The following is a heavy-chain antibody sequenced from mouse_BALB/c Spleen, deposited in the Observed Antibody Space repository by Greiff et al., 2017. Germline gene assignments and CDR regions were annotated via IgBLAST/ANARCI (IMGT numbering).Heavy chain of an antibody. CDR1: GFTFSSFG. J-gene: IGHJ3*01. Sequence: EVKLMESGGGLVQPGGSRKLSCAASGFTFSSFGMHWVRQAPEKGLEWVAYISSGSSTIYYADTVKGRFTISRDNPKNTLFLQMTSLRSEDTAMYYCARGRYGAYWGQGTLVTVSA. CDR2: ISSGSSTI. CDR3: ARGRYGAY. V-gene: IGHV5-17*02. D-gene: IGHD2-14*01.